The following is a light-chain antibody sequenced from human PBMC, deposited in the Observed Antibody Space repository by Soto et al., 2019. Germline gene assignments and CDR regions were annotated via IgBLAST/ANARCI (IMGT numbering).Light chain of an antibody. CDR1: QSVSSNF. V-gene: IGKV3-20*01. Sequence: NVLTQSPGTLSLSPGEEATLSCRASQSVSSNFLAWYRQKPGQAPRLLIYGASSRATGIPDRFSGSGSGTDFTLTISRLEPEDFAVYYCQHYGSSPWSFGQGTRVEIK. CDR3: QHYGSSPWS. J-gene: IGKJ1*01. CDR2: GAS.